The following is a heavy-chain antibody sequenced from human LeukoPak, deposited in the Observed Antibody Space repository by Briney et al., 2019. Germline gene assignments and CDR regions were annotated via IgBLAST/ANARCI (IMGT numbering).Heavy chain of an antibody. CDR1: GFTVSSNY. CDR3: AREALFHYDY. CDR2: IYSGGST. J-gene: IGHJ4*02. Sequence: GGSLRLSCAASGFTVSSNYMNWVRQAPGKGLEWVSVIYSGGSTYYADSVKGRFTISRDNSKNTLYLQMNSLRAEDTAVYYCAREALFHYDYWGQGTLVTVSS. D-gene: IGHD3-3*01. V-gene: IGHV3-66*02.